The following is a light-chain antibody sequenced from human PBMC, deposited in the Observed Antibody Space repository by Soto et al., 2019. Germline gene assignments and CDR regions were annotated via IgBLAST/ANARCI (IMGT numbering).Light chain of an antibody. CDR3: QQYGSSPYT. CDR1: QSVSTSS. V-gene: IGKV3-20*01. CDR2: GAS. Sequence: EIVLTQSPGTLSLSPGERATLSCRANQSVSTSSLAWYQQKPGQAPRLLIYGASNRATGIPDRVSASGSGADFTLSISRLEPEDFAMYYCQQYGSSPYTFGQGTKLAIK. J-gene: IGKJ2*01.